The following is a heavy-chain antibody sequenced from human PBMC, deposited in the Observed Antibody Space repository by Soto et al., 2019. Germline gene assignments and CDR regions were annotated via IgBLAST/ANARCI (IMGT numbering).Heavy chain of an antibody. CDR3: ARSGPSCTSITCLFDSF. CDR1: GYTFTSYG. D-gene: IGHD2-8*01. CDR2: ISAYNGDT. V-gene: IGHV1-18*01. J-gene: IGHJ4*02. Sequence: QAQLVQSGGEVKKPGASVKVSCRASGYTFTSYGYAWVRQAPGQGLEWMGGISAYNGDTNYAQKFQDRVTLATHACTTTAHMELRNLGSDATAVYYCARSGPSCTSITCLFDSFWGLGTLVTVSS.